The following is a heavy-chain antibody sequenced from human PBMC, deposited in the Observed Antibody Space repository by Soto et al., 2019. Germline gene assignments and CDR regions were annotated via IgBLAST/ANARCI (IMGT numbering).Heavy chain of an antibody. CDR2: IRSDGGT. CDR1: GFTFSIYW. CDR3: AREQKTKVTPAPAFMDV. V-gene: IGHV3-74*01. D-gene: IGHD2-2*01. Sequence: PGGSLRLSCEASGFTFSIYWMEWVRQAPGKGLVWVSRIRSDGGTNYADSVKGRFTVSRDNAKNTLYLQMNSLRAEDSAVYYCAREQKTKVTPAPAFMDVWGKGTTVNVSS. J-gene: IGHJ6*03.